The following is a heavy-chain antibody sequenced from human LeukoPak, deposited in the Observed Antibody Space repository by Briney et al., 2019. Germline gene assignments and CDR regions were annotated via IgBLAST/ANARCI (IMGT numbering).Heavy chain of an antibody. CDR2: IYYSGST. D-gene: IGHD5-24*01. V-gene: IGHV4-39*01. CDR3: ARASSLEMAYGMDV. J-gene: IGHJ6*02. CDR1: GGSISSSSYY. Sequence: PSETLSLTCTVSGGSISSSSYYWGWIRQPPGKGPEWIGSIYYSGSTYYNPSLKSRVTISVDTSKNQFSLKLSSVTAADTAVYYCARASSLEMAYGMDVWGQGTTVTVSS.